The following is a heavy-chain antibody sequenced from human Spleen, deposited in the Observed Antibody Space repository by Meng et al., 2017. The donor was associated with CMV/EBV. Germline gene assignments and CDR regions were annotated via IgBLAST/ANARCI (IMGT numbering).Heavy chain of an antibody. CDR3: VRDGGGSHTKYFHN. Sequence: GGSLRLSCAVSGFTFSGSGMAWVRQAPGKGLEWVSSISSSGSYRYYADSVKGRFTISRDNARNSLYLQMNSLRDEDTAVYYCVRDGGGSHTKYFHNWGQGTLVTVSS. J-gene: IGHJ1*01. V-gene: IGHV3-21*01. D-gene: IGHD1-26*01. CDR1: GFTFSGSG. CDR2: ISSSGSYR.